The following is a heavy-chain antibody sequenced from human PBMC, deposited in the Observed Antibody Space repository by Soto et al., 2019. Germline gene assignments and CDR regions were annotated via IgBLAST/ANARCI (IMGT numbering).Heavy chain of an antibody. CDR1: GYTFTGYY. J-gene: IGHJ3*02. V-gene: IGHV1-3*01. CDR3: ARWTTVTSPFPFGI. D-gene: IGHD4-17*01. CDR2: ISADNGET. Sequence: ASVKVSCKASGYTFTGYYMHWVRQAPGQRLEWMAWISADNGETKYSQKFQGRVTITRDTSASTAYMELSSLRSEDTVVYYCARWTTVTSPFPFGIWGQGTMVTVSS.